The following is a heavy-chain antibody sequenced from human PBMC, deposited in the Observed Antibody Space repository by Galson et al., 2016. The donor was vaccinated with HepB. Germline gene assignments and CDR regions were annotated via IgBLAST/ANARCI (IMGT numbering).Heavy chain of an antibody. CDR2: VSGSSSSI. D-gene: IGHD6-19*01. CDR1: GFPFSSYA. V-gene: IGHV3-23*01. Sequence: SLRLSCATSGFPFSSYALSWVRQTPGKGLEWVSAVSGSSSSIQYADSVKGRFTISRDNSKTTVFLQMNSLRPEDTAVYYCARDKSGWSRDYWGQGTLVTVSS. CDR3: ARDKSGWSRDY. J-gene: IGHJ4*02.